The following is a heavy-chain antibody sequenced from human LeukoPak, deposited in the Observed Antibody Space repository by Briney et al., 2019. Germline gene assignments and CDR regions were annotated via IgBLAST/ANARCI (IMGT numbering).Heavy chain of an antibody. CDR2: IYYSGSP. CDR3: ARHVGFITMVRGVINNNWFDP. CDR1: GDSISSGDYY. J-gene: IGHJ5*02. Sequence: PSQTLSLTCTVSGDSISSGDYYWGWIRQPPGKGLEWIGSIYYSGSPYYNPSLKSRVTISVDTSKKQFSLKLSSVTAADTAVYYCARHVGFITMVRGVINNNWFDPWGQGTLVTVS. D-gene: IGHD3-10*01. V-gene: IGHV4-39*01.